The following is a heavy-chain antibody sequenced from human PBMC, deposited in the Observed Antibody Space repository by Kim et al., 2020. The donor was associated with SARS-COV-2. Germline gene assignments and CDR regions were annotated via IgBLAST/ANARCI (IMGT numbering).Heavy chain of an antibody. CDR3: ARHGVDSSGYYYLDAFDI. CDR1: GGSISSYY. V-gene: IGHV4-59*08. D-gene: IGHD3-22*01. J-gene: IGHJ3*02. Sequence: SETLSLTCTVSGGSISSYYWSWIRQPPGKGLEWIGYIYYRGSTNYNPSLKSRVTISVDTSKNQFSLKLSSVTAADTAVYYCARHGVDSSGYYYLDAFDIWGQGTMVTVSS. CDR2: IYYRGST.